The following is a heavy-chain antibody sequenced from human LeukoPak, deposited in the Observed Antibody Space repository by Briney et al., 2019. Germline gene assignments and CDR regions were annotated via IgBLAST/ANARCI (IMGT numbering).Heavy chain of an antibody. J-gene: IGHJ3*02. D-gene: IGHD5-18*01. Sequence: SETQSLTCTVSGGPISTYYWSWFRQPPGEGLEWIGYIYSTGSTDYNASLRSRVTISVDTSKTQFSLKLTSVTAADTAVYYCASTRGHSYGWGAFDIWGQGTMVTVSS. CDR3: ASTRGHSYGWGAFDI. CDR1: GGPISTYY. V-gene: IGHV4-4*09. CDR2: IYSTGST.